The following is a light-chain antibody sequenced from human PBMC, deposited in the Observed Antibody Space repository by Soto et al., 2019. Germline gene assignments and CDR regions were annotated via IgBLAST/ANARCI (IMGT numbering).Light chain of an antibody. V-gene: IGKV4-1*01. CDR1: QSVLYNSNNKNY. Sequence: DIVMTQSPDSLAVSLGERATINCKSSQSVLYNSNNKNYLAWYQQKPGQPPKLLIYWASTRESGVPDRFSGSGSGTIFPSPISSRRAEDGAVYYCKQYIGLWTFGQGTKVEIK. J-gene: IGKJ1*01. CDR3: KQYIGLWT. CDR2: WAS.